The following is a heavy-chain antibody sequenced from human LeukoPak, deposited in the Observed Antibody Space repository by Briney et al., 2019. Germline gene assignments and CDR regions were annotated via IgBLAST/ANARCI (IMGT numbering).Heavy chain of an antibody. J-gene: IGHJ4*02. V-gene: IGHV3-74*01. Sequence: GGSLRLSCAASGFTFSDFWMHWVRQAPGKGLVWVSRINSGGTVTNYADSVKGRFTISRDNSKNTLSLQMNSLRAEDTAVYYCARASFGVIVGPDYWGQGTLVTVSS. D-gene: IGHD3-3*01. CDR1: GFTFSDFW. CDR3: ARASFGVIVGPDY. CDR2: INSGGTVT.